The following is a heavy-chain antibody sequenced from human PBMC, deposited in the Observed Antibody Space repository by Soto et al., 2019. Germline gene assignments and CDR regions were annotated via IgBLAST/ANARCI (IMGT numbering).Heavy chain of an antibody. V-gene: IGHV1-18*01. CDR1: GYTFTDYA. D-gene: IGHD1-1*01. CDR2: ISAYNGNT. CDR3: ARDDARVSTTNTDY. J-gene: IGHJ4*02. Sequence: QVQRVQSGAEVKKPGASVKVSCKASGYTFTDYAISWVRQAPGQGLEWMGWISAYNGNTNNAQKFQGRVSMTTDTFTSTAYMDLRSLRSDDTAVYFCARDDARVSTTNTDYWGQVTLVTVS.